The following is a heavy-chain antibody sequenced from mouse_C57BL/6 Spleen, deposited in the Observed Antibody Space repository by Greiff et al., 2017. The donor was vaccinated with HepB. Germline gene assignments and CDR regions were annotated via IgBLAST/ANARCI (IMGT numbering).Heavy chain of an antibody. J-gene: IGHJ1*03. Sequence: EVQLVESGPELVKPGASVKIPCKASGYTFTDYNMDWVKQSHGKSLEWIGDINPNNGGTIYNQKFKGKATLTVDKSSSTAYMEIRSLTSEDTAVYYCARPFYYGSSYWYFDVWGTGTTVTVSS. CDR3: ARPFYYGSSYWYFDV. D-gene: IGHD1-1*01. CDR1: GYTFTDYN. V-gene: IGHV1-18*01. CDR2: INPNNGGT.